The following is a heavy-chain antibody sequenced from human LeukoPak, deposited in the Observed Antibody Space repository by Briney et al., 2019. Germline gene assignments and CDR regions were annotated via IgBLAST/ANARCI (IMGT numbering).Heavy chain of an antibody. V-gene: IGHV3-7*01. CDR2: IKQDGSEK. J-gene: IGHJ6*03. D-gene: IGHD4-17*01. CDR1: GFTFSRYW. CDR3: ARHVRLRDYYYMDV. Sequence: GGSLRLSCAASGFTFSRYWMSWVRQAPGKGLEWVANIKQDGSEKHYVDSVKGRFTISRDNAKNSLYLQMNSLRAEDTAVFYCARHVRLRDYYYMDVWGKGTTVTISS.